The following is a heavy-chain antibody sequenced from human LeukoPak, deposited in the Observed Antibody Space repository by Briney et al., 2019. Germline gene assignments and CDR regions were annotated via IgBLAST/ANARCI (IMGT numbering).Heavy chain of an antibody. D-gene: IGHD6-13*01. CDR2: ISGSGAST. CDR1: GFTFTTYA. V-gene: IGHV3-23*01. Sequence: GGSLRLSCAASGFTFTTYAMSWVRQAPGKGLEWVSSISGSGASTYYADSVKGRFTISRDNSKNTLYLQMNSLRAEDTAVYYCAKEPQQLTYGMDVWGQGTTVTVSS. J-gene: IGHJ6*02. CDR3: AKEPQQLTYGMDV.